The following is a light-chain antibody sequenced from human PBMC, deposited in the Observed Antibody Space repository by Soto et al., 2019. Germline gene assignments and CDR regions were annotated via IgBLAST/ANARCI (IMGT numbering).Light chain of an antibody. CDR1: QSVSSSY. CDR2: GAS. J-gene: IGKJ2*01. V-gene: IGKV3-20*01. Sequence: EIGLTQSPGTLSLSPGERATLSCRASQSVSSSYLAWYQQKPGQAPRLLIYGASSRATGIPDRFSGSGSGTDFTLTISRLEPEDFAVYYCQQYASPPDTFGQGTKLEIK. CDR3: QQYASPPDT.